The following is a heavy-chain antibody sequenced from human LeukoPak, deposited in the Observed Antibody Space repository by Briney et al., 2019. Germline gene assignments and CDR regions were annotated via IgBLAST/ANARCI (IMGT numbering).Heavy chain of an antibody. CDR2: ISYDGSNK. Sequence: GGSLRLSCAASGFTFSSYAMHWVRQAPGKGLEWVAVISYDGSNKYYADSVEGRFTISRDNSKNTLYLQMNSLRAEDTAVYYCARDQGLGIVVVVAAGGLDYWGQGTLVTVSS. CDR3: ARDQGLGIVVVVAAGGLDY. V-gene: IGHV3-30-3*01. D-gene: IGHD2-15*01. CDR1: GFTFSSYA. J-gene: IGHJ4*02.